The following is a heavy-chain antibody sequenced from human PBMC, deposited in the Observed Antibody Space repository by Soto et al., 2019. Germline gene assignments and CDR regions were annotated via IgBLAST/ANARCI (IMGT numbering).Heavy chain of an antibody. D-gene: IGHD5-12*01. Sequence: GWSLRLSCAASGFTFSSYAMSWVRQAPGKGLEWVSAISGSGGSTYYADSVKGRFTISRDNSKNTLYLQMNSLRAEDTAVYYCAKDLIGGYASNYYYYGMDVWGQGTTVTVSS. CDR3: AKDLIGGYASNYYYYGMDV. CDR1: GFTFSSYA. J-gene: IGHJ6*02. CDR2: ISGSGGST. V-gene: IGHV3-23*01.